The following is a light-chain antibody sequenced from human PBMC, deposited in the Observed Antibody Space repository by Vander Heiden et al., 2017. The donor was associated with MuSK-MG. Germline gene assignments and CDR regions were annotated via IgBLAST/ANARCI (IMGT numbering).Light chain of an antibody. CDR1: QAITSS. CDR2: AAS. Sequence: DIQMTQSPSSLSASVGDRVTITCRASQAITSSLAWYQQKPAKAPKLLLHAASRLETWVPSRFSGSGSGTDFSLTISSLQPEAYATYYCQQDYGTPATFGGGTKVELK. J-gene: IGKJ4*01. V-gene: IGKV1-NL1*01. CDR3: QQDYGTPAT.